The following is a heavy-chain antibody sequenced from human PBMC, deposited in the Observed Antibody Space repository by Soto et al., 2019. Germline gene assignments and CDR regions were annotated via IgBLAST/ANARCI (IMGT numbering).Heavy chain of an antibody. J-gene: IGHJ6*02. CDR3: EKDTVVQVSSSSSYGMDV. Sequence: SQTLSLTCAISGDSVSSNSAAWNWIRQSPSRGLEWLGRTYYRSKWYNDYAVSVKSRITINPDTSKNQFSLQLNSVTPEDTAVYYCEKDTVVQVSSSSSYGMDVWAKGPRSP. CDR1: GDSVSSNSAA. CDR2: TYYRSKWYN. V-gene: IGHV6-1*01. D-gene: IGHD2-2*01.